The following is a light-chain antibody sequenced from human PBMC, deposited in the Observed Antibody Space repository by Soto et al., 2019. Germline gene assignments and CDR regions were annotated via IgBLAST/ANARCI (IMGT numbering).Light chain of an antibody. CDR3: MQALQPPLT. J-gene: IGKJ5*01. CDR1: QSLLHSSGYNY. V-gene: IGKV2-28*01. Sequence: DIMLTQSPLSLPVTPGEPASISCRSSQSLLHSSGYNYVDWYLQKPGQSPQLLIYLVSNRASGVPDRFSGSGSGTDFTLKISRVEAEDVGLYYCMQALQPPLTFGQGTRLEIK. CDR2: LVS.